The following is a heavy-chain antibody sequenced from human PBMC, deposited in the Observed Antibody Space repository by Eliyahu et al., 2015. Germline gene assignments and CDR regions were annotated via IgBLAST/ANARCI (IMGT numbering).Heavy chain of an antibody. CDR3: ARHSNPRSYSSGRYDY. Sequence: EVQLVESGGGLVQPGGSLRLSCAASGFTFSSYDMHWVRQAPGKGLEWVSGIGIAGDTYYPGSVKGRFTISRENAKNSVYLXMNSLRAGDTAVYYCARHSNPRSYSSGRYDYWGQGTLVTVSS. J-gene: IGHJ4*02. D-gene: IGHD6-19*01. CDR1: GFTFSSYD. V-gene: IGHV3-13*01. CDR2: IGIAGDT.